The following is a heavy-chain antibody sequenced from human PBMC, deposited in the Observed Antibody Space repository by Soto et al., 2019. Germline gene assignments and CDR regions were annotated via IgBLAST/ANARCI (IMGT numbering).Heavy chain of an antibody. J-gene: IGHJ6*02. V-gene: IGHV3-21*01. CDR1: GFTFSRYS. CDR2: ITSSSSYI. CDR3: ASRHYGMDV. Sequence: EVELVESGGGLVKPGGSLRLSCAASGFTFSRYSMNWVRQAPGKGLEWVSSITSSSSYIYYADSVKGRFTICTDNAKNSLYLQMTSRRAEETAVYYCASRHYGMDVWGQGTTVTVSS.